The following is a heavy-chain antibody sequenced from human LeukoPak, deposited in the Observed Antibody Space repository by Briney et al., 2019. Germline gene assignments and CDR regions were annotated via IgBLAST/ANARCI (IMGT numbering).Heavy chain of an antibody. Sequence: GGSLRLSCTVSGFTVSSNSMSWVRQAPGKGLEWVANIKVDGSEKYYVDSVKGRFTISRDNAKNSLYLQMDSLRAGDTAVYYCARNLDVWGQGTLVTVSS. D-gene: IGHD1-1*01. CDR3: ARNLDV. CDR1: GFTVSSNS. CDR2: IKVDGSEK. V-gene: IGHV3-7*01. J-gene: IGHJ4*02.